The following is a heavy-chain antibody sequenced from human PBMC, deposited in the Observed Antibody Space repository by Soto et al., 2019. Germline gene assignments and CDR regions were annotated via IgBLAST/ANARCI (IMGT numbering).Heavy chain of an antibody. D-gene: IGHD4-4*01. CDR2: IYYSGST. Sequence: SETLSLTCTVSGGSISSSSYYWGWIRQPPGKGLEWIGSIYYSGSTYYNPSLKSRVTISVDTSKNQFSLKPSSVTAADTAVYYCARPNSNDYYYYMDVWGKGTTVTVSS. CDR3: ARPNSNDYYYYMDV. J-gene: IGHJ6*03. CDR1: GGSISSSSYY. V-gene: IGHV4-39*01.